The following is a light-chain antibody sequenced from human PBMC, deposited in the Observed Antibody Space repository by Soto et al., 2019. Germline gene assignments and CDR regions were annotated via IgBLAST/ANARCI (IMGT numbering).Light chain of an antibody. CDR2: GAY. J-gene: IGKJ2*01. CDR1: QSVTSSF. Sequence: EIVLTQSPGTLSLSPGERATLSCRASQSVTSSFLAWYQQRPGQAPRLLIYGAYSRATGIPDRFSGSGSGTDFTLTISRLEPADFAVYYCQQYGGSPLITFGQGTKLEIK. V-gene: IGKV3-20*01. CDR3: QQYGGSPLIT.